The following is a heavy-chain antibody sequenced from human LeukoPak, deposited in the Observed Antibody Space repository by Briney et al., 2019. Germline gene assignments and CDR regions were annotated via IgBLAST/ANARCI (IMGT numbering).Heavy chain of an antibody. D-gene: IGHD3-22*01. CDR2: ITPNADRT. V-gene: IGHV3-23*01. CDR1: GFTFGSYG. CDR3: AIMHGYYDGSGYWVQ. Sequence: GGSLRLSCAASGFTFGSYGMSWVRQAPGKGLEWVSFITPNADRTSYADSVEGRFTTSTDNPRNTLYMQMKSLRDEDTALYNFAIMHGYYDGSGYWVQWGQGTLVTVSS. J-gene: IGHJ1*01.